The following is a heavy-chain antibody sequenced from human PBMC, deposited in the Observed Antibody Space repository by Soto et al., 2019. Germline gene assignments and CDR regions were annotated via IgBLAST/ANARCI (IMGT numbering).Heavy chain of an antibody. CDR3: ARSVEGHFDY. J-gene: IGHJ4*02. Sequence: EVQLAESGGDLVQRGGSLRLSCVASGFTFSVYSMNWVRQAPGKGLEWFSYITSDTKTIKYVDSVKGRFTISRDNAKNSVYLQMNSLRDEDTAVYYCARSVEGHFDYWGQGTVVTVSS. D-gene: IGHD6-19*01. CDR2: ITSDTKTI. CDR1: GFTFSVYS. V-gene: IGHV3-48*02.